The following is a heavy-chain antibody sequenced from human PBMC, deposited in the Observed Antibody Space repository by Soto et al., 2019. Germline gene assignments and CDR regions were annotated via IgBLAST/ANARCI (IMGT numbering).Heavy chain of an antibody. Sequence: QEQLVESGGGVVQPGRSLRLSCAASGFTFSSYGMHWVRQVPGEGLEWVAVIWYDGSNKYYADSVKGRFTISRDNSKDTLYLEMNILRAEDTAVYYCARDGGYYGAGSYFDPWGQGSLVTVSS. J-gene: IGHJ5*02. CDR2: IWYDGSNK. CDR3: ARDGGYYGAGSYFDP. D-gene: IGHD3-10*01. CDR1: GFTFSSYG. V-gene: IGHV3-33*01.